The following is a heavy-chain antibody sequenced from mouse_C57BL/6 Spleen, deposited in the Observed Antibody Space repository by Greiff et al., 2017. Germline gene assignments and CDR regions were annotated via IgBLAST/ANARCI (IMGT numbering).Heavy chain of an antibody. CDR1: GYTFTSYW. CDR3: ARGEFITTVVADY. J-gene: IGHJ2*01. CDR2: IYPGSGST. V-gene: IGHV1-55*01. D-gene: IGHD1-1*01. Sequence: QVQLQQPGAELVKPGASVKMSCKASGYTFTSYWITWVKQRPGQGLEWIGDIYPGSGSTNYNEKFKSKATLTVDTSSSTAYMQLSSLTSEDSAVYYCARGEFITTVVADYWGQGTTLTVSS.